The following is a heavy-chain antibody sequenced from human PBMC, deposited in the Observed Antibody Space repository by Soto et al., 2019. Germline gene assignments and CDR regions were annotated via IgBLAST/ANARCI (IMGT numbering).Heavy chain of an antibody. CDR3: ARESDYIFDY. D-gene: IGHD4-17*01. CDR2: INHSGST. J-gene: IGHJ4*02. CDR1: GGSFSGYY. V-gene: IGHV4-34*01. Sequence: KPSEPLSLTXAVYGGSFSGYYWSWIRQPPGKGLEWIGEINHSGSTNYNPSLKSRVTISVDTSKNQFSLKLSSVTAADTAVYYCARESDYIFDYWGQGTLVTVSS.